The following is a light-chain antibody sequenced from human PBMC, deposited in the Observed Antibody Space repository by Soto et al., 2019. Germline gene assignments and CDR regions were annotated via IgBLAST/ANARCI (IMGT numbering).Light chain of an antibody. Sequence: DIQMTQSPSTLSASVGDRVTITCRASQSVSNWLAWYQQKPGKAPKLLIYKATGLENGVPSRFSGSGSGTEFTLTISCLQPDDFASYYCQQYDSYLGTFGQGTKVEIK. CDR2: KAT. CDR3: QQYDSYLGT. CDR1: QSVSNW. J-gene: IGKJ1*01. V-gene: IGKV1-5*03.